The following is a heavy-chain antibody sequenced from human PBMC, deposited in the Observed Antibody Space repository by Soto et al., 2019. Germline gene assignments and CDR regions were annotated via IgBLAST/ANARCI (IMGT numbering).Heavy chain of an antibody. D-gene: IGHD2-2*01. Sequence: SETLSLTCTVSGGSISSGGYYWSWIRQHPGKGLEWIGYIYYSGSTYYNPSLKSRVTISVDTSKNQFSLKLSSVTAADTAVYYCAREVGCSSTSCYFYYYYGMDVWGQGTTVTVSS. J-gene: IGHJ6*02. CDR2: IYYSGST. V-gene: IGHV4-31*03. CDR1: GGSISSGGYY. CDR3: AREVGCSSTSCYFYYYYGMDV.